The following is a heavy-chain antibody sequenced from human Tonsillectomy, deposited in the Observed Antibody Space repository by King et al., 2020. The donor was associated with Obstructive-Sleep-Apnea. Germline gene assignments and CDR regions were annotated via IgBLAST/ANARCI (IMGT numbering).Heavy chain of an antibody. Sequence: VQLVESGGGVVQPGRSLRLSCAASGFTFSSYAMHWVRQAPGKGLEWVAVISYDGSNKYYADSVKGRFTISRDNSKNTLYLQMNSLRAEDTAVYYCAREDGDYPMDVWGQGTTVTVSS. CDR3: AREDGDYPMDV. CDR1: GFTFSSYA. J-gene: IGHJ6*02. D-gene: IGHD4-17*01. V-gene: IGHV3-30-3*01. CDR2: ISYDGSNK.